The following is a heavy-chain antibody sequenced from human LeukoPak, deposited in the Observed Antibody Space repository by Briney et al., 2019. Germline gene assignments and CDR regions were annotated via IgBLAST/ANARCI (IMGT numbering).Heavy chain of an antibody. CDR3: ARVLGGRYDYYYYYGMDV. V-gene: IGHV4-59*01. Sequence: SETLPLTCTVSGGSISSYYWSWIRQPPGKGLEWIGYIYYSGSTNYNPSLKSRVTISVDTSKNQFSLKLSSVTAADTAVYYCARVLGGRYDYYYYYGMDVWGQGTTVTVSS. D-gene: IGHD1-26*01. CDR1: GGSISSYY. J-gene: IGHJ6*02. CDR2: IYYSGST.